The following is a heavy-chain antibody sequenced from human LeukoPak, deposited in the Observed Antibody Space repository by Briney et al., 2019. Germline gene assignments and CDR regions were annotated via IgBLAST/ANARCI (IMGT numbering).Heavy chain of an antibody. CDR1: GFTVSSNY. CDR2: IYTGGNT. V-gene: IGHV3-53*01. J-gene: IGHJ3*02. Sequence: GGSLRLSCAASGFTVSSNYMNWGRQAPGKGLEWVSVIYTGGNTYYADSVKGRFTISRDNSKNTLYLQMYSLRAEDTAVYYCASPSSGQSFDIWGQGTMVTVSS. CDR3: ASPSSGQSFDI. D-gene: IGHD6-19*01.